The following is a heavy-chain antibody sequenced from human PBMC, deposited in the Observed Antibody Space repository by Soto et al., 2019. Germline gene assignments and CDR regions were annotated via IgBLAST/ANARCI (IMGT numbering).Heavy chain of an antibody. Sequence: QVTVKESGPVLVKPTETLTLTCTVSGFSLSNAGLGVSWIRQPPGKALEWLAHIFSNDEKSYSTSLKSRLTISKDTSKSQVVLIMTYMDPVETATYYCASTYSTSWYWFDHWGQGTLVTVSS. D-gene: IGHD6-13*01. V-gene: IGHV2-26*04. CDR1: GFSLSNAGLG. CDR2: IFSNDEK. J-gene: IGHJ5*02. CDR3: ASTYSTSWYWFDH.